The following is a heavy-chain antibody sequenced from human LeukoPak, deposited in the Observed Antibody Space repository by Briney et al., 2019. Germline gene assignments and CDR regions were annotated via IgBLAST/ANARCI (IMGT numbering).Heavy chain of an antibody. CDR3: AKPIYPVGAAAAFDY. J-gene: IGHJ4*02. D-gene: IGHD6-13*01. CDR1: GFTFSSYA. Sequence: GGSLRLSCAASGFTFSSYAMSWVRQAPGKGLEWVSAISGSGGSTYYADSVKGRFTISRDNSKNTLYLQMNSLRAEDTAVYYCAKPIYPVGAAAAFDYWGQGTLVTVSS. CDR2: ISGSGGST. V-gene: IGHV3-23*01.